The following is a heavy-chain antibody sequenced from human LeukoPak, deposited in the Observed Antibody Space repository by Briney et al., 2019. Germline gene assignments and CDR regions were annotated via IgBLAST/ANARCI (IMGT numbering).Heavy chain of an antibody. Sequence: SETLSLTCTVSGGSISSSSYYWGWIRQPPGKGLEWIGSIFYSGSTYYNPSLQSRVTISVDTSKNQFSLKLSSVTAADTAVYYCARQSSTMVRGNNWFDPWGQGTLVTVSS. CDR2: IFYSGST. CDR3: ARQSSTMVRGNNWFDP. J-gene: IGHJ5*02. CDR1: GGSISSSSYY. D-gene: IGHD3-10*01. V-gene: IGHV4-39*01.